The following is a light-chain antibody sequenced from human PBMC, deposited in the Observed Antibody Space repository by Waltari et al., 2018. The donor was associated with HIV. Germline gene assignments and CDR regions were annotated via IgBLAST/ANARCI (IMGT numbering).Light chain of an antibody. V-gene: IGLV1-47*01. Sequence: QSVLTQPPSASGTPGQRVTISCSGSSSNIGHNYVYWYQQLPGTAPKLLIYRNYQRPSGVPDRFSGSKSGTSASLAISGLRSEDEGDFYCASWDDSLRNWVFGGGTKLTVL. CDR3: ASWDDSLRNWV. J-gene: IGLJ3*02. CDR2: RNY. CDR1: SSNIGHNY.